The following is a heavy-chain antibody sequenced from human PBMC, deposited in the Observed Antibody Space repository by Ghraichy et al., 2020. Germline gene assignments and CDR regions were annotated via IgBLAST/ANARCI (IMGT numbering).Heavy chain of an antibody. CDR3: ARDGSKEPSGSYLLH. CDR1: GFTFSSYS. J-gene: IGHJ4*02. Sequence: GGSLRLSCAASGFTFSSYSMNWVRQAPGKGLEWVSSISSSSSYIYYADSVKGRFTISRDNAKNSLYLQMNSLRAEDTAVCYCARDGSKEPSGSYLLHWGQGTLVTVSS. V-gene: IGHV3-21*01. CDR2: ISSSSSYI. D-gene: IGHD1-26*01.